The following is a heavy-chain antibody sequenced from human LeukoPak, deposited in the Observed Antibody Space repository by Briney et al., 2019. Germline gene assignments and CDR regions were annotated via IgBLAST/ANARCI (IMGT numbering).Heavy chain of an antibody. J-gene: IGHJ6*03. CDR2: INPSGGST. CDR1: GYTFTSYY. Sequence: GASVKVSCKASGYTFTSYYMHWVRQAPGQGLEWMGIINPSGGSTSYAQKFQGRVTITTDESTSTAYMELSSLRSEDTAVYYCARGVLSGSQSYYYYYYMDVWGKGTTVTVSS. CDR3: ARGVLSGSQSYYYYYYMDV. D-gene: IGHD1-26*01. V-gene: IGHV1-46*01.